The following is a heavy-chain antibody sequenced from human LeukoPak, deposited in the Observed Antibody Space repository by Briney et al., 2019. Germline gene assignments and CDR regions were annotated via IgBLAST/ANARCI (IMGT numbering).Heavy chain of an antibody. J-gene: IGHJ4*02. D-gene: IGHD3-22*01. CDR2: IYSGGST. Sequence: GGSLRLSCAASGFTVSSNYMSWVRQAPGKGLEWVSVIYSGGSTCYADSVKGRFTISRDNSKNTLYLQMNSLRAEDTAVYYCAREIRYYYDSSGYKTSYYFDYWGQGTLVTVSS. CDR1: GFTVSSNY. V-gene: IGHV3-53*01. CDR3: AREIRYYYDSSGYKTSYYFDY.